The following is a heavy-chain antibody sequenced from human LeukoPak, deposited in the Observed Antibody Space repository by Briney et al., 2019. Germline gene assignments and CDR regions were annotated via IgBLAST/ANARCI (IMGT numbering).Heavy chain of an antibody. J-gene: IGHJ4*02. CDR3: ARGRTLINSSWYDY. V-gene: IGHV1-8*03. CDR2: MNPNSGNT. CDR1: GYTFTGYY. Sequence: ASVKVSCKASGYTFTGYYMHWVRQAPGQGLEWLGWMNPNSGNTGYAQKFQGRVTITRNTSISTAYMELSRLRSDDTAVYYCARGRTLINSSWYDYWGQGTLVTVSS. D-gene: IGHD6-13*01.